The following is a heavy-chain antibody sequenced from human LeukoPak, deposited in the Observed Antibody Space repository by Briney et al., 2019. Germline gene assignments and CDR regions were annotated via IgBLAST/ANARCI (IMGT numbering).Heavy chain of an antibody. CDR1: GGSISSSNW. V-gene: IGHV4-4*02. J-gene: IGHJ4*02. D-gene: IGHD3-10*01. Sequence: KPSETLSLTCAVAGGSISSSNWWSWVRQPPGKGLEWIGEIYHSGSTNYNPSLKSRVTISVDKSKNQFSLKPSSVTAANTAVYYCARENYGSGSYYNGPLDYWGQGTLVTVSS. CDR3: ARENYGSGSYYNGPLDY. CDR2: IYHSGST.